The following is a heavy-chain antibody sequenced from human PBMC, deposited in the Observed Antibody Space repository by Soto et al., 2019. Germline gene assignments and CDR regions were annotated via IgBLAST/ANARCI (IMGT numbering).Heavy chain of an antibody. Sequence: SETLSLTCTVSGGSISSYYWSWIRQPPGKGLEWIGYIYYSGSTNYNPSLKSRVTISVDTSKNQFSLKLSSVTAADTAVYYCARFVDTIFGIDDAFDIWGQGTMVTVSS. J-gene: IGHJ3*02. CDR3: ARFVDTIFGIDDAFDI. V-gene: IGHV4-59*01. D-gene: IGHD3-3*01. CDR1: GGSISSYY. CDR2: IYYSGST.